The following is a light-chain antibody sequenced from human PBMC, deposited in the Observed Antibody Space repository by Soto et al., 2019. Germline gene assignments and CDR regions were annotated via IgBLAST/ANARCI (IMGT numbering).Light chain of an antibody. CDR3: QEGTYWPA. V-gene: IGKV1-5*03. CDR1: QSLYNY. J-gene: IGKJ4*01. CDR2: KTS. Sequence: DIQMTQSPSTLSASVGDRVTITCRASQSLYNYLAWHQQKPGKAPKVLIYKTSTLESGVPSRFSGSASGTEFTLTISSLQSDDFAVYYCQEGTYWPAFGGGTKVDIK.